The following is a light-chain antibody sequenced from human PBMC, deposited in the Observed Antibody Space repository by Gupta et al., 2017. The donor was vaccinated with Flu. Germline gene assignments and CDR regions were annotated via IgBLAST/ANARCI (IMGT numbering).Light chain of an antibody. V-gene: IGKV3-20*01. J-gene: IGKJ3*01. CDR2: GTS. Sequence: EIVLTQSPGTLSVSPGEGATLSCRASHTIANSYLAWFQQRPGQAPRLLIHGTSSRATGIRNRFKGSGSGTEFTLTIRRLEAEDFAVYYCQQYGTSPTTFGPGTKVDV. CDR1: HTIANSY. CDR3: QQYGTSPTT.